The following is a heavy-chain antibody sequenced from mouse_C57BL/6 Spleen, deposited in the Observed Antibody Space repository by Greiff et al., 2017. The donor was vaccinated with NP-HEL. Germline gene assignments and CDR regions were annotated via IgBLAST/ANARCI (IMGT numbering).Heavy chain of an antibody. CDR1: GYTFTEYT. CDR3: ARHEETYYGSSYNAMDY. V-gene: IGHV1-62-2*01. J-gene: IGHJ4*01. Sequence: QVQLQQSGAELVKPGASVKLSCKASGYTFTEYTIHWVKQRSGQGLEWIGWFYPGSGSIKYNEKFKDNATLTADKSSSTVYMELSRLTSEDSAVYFCARHEETYYGSSYNAMDYWGQGTSVTVSS. CDR2: FYPGSGSI. D-gene: IGHD1-1*01.